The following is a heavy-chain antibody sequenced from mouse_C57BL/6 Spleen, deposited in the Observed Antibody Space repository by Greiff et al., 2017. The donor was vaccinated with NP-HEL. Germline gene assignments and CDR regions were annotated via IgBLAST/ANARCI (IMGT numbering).Heavy chain of an antibody. J-gene: IGHJ3*01. CDR3: ASGGSPSVWFAY. CDR1: GYTFTSSW. Sequence: VKLQQPGAELVKPGASVKMSCKASGYTFTSSWITWVKQRPGQGLEWIGDIYPGSGSTNYNEKFKSKATLTVDTSSSTAYMQLSSLTSEDSAVYYCASGGSPSVWFAYWGQGTLVTVSA. CDR2: IYPGSGST. V-gene: IGHV1-55*01.